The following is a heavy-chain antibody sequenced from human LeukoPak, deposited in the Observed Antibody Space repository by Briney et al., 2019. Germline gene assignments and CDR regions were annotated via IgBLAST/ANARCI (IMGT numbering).Heavy chain of an antibody. CDR1: GDSVS. CDR3: ARNLHTDFDY. D-gene: IGHD5-18*01. Sequence: SQTLSLTCAISGDSVSRNWIRQSPSRGLEWLGRTYYRSKWYNDYAVSVKSRITINPDTSKNQFSLQLSSVTPEDTAVYYCARNLHTDFDYWGQGTLVTVSS. CDR2: TYYRSKWYN. J-gene: IGHJ4*02. V-gene: IGHV6-1*01.